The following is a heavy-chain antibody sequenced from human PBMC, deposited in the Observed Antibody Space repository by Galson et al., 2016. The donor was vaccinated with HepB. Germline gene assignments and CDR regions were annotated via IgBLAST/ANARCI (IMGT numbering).Heavy chain of an antibody. D-gene: IGHD1-26*01. CDR2: ISGSGGNI. V-gene: IGHV3-23*01. CDR3: SKGLNWDFKFDAFDY. CDR1: GFTYSSYA. Sequence: SLRLSCAASGFTYSSYAMNWVRQAPGKGLAWVSSISGSGGNIYFADSVKGRFTISRDNSKNRLYLQMNSLRAEDTAVYYVSKGLNWDFKFDAFDYWGPGNMVTVSS. J-gene: IGHJ4*03.